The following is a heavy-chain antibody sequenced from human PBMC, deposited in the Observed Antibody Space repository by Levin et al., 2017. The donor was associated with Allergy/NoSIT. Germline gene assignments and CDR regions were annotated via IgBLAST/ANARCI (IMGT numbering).Heavy chain of an antibody. Sequence: GESLKISCAASGFSFNTYIMNWVRQAPGKGLEWISYISSGSSTIYYADSVKGRFTISRDNAKNSLYLQMNSLRADDTAVYYGARASSRRWWVGGHTPWFDPWGHGTLVTVSS. CDR1: GFSFNTYI. J-gene: IGHJ5*02. D-gene: IGHD5-24*01. CDR3: ARASSRRWWVGGHTPWFDP. V-gene: IGHV3-48*01. CDR2: ISSGSSTI.